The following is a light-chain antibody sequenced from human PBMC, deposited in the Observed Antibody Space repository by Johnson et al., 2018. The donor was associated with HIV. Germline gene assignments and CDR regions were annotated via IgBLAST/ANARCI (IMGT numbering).Light chain of an antibody. CDR3: GTWDSSLSAYV. CDR2: EDN. Sequence: VLTQPPSVSATPGQKVTISCSGSSSNIGNNYVSWYQQLPGTAPKLLIYEDNKRPSGIPGRFSGSKSGTSATLGITGLQTGDEADYYCGTWDSSLSAYVFGTGTKVTVL. V-gene: IGLV1-51*02. J-gene: IGLJ1*01. CDR1: SSNIGNNY.